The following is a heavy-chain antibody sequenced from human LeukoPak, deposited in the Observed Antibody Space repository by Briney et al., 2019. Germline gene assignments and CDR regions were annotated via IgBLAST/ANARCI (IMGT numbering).Heavy chain of an antibody. CDR1: GFTFSSYA. Sequence: GGSLRLSCAASGFTFSSYAMHWVRQAPGKGLEWVSYISRSCSTIYYADSVKGRFTISRDNAKNSLYLQMNSLRAEDTAVYYCARVGYYYDGSGYYELWFDPWGQGTLVTVSS. J-gene: IGHJ5*02. V-gene: IGHV3-48*04. D-gene: IGHD3-22*01. CDR3: ARVGYYYDGSGYYELWFDP. CDR2: ISRSCSTI.